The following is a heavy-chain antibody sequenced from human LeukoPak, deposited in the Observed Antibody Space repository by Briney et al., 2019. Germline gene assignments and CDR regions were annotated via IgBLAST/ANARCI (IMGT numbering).Heavy chain of an antibody. CDR1: GGSFSGYY. Sequence: SETLSLTCAVYGGSFSGYYWSWIRQPPGKGLEWIGEINHSGSTNYNPSLKSRVTMSVDTSKNQFSLKLSSVTAADTAVYYCARSVAADRVRFDPWGQGTLVTVSS. V-gene: IGHV4-34*01. CDR3: ARSVAADRVRFDP. J-gene: IGHJ5*02. D-gene: IGHD6-19*01. CDR2: INHSGST.